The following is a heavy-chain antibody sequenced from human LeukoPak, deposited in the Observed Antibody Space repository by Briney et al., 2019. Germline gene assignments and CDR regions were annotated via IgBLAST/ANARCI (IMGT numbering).Heavy chain of an antibody. D-gene: IGHD3-22*01. J-gene: IGHJ4*02. CDR3: AREPRSYYDSSGYFDY. CDR2: IYLNGRDK. CDR1: GFTFSSYW. Sequence: GGSLRLSCAASGFTFSSYWMSWVRQAPGKGLEWVANIYLNGRDKNYVDSVKGRFTISRDNAKNSLYMQMNSLRVEDTAVYYCAREPRSYYDSSGYFDYWGQGTLVTVSS. V-gene: IGHV3-7*01.